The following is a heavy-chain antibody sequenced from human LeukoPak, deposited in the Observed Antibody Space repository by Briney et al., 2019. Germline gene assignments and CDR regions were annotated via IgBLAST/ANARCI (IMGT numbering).Heavy chain of an antibody. CDR2: ISYDGSNK. Sequence: GGSLRLSCAASGFTFSSYGMHWVRQAPGKGLEWVAVISYDGSNKYYADSAKGRFTISRDNSKNTLYLQMNSLRAEDTAVYYCAKVTAADFVPWGQGTLVTVSS. CDR3: AKVTAADFVP. V-gene: IGHV3-30*18. CDR1: GFTFSSYG. D-gene: IGHD6-13*01. J-gene: IGHJ5*02.